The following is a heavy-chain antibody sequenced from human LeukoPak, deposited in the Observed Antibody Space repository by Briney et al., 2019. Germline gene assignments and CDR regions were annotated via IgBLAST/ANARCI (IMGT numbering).Heavy chain of an antibody. V-gene: IGHV3-30*03. Sequence: GGSLRLSCVVSGFTFSSYGMHWVRQAPGKGLEWVAVISRDGTNKYHADSVKGRFTISRDNSKNTLFLQMNSLRAEDTAVYYCARALPSPSGYFDYWGQGTLVTVSS. J-gene: IGHJ4*02. D-gene: IGHD7-27*01. CDR1: GFTFSSYG. CDR3: ARALPSPSGYFDY. CDR2: ISRDGTNK.